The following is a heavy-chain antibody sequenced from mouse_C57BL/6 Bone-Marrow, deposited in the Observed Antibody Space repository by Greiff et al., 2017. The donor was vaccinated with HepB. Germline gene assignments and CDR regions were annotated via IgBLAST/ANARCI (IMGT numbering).Heavy chain of an antibody. CDR1: GYTFTSYW. CDR3: ARGRLRRGAWFAY. J-gene: IGHJ3*01. D-gene: IGHD2-4*01. CDR2: IYPGSGST. Sequence: QVQLQQPGAELVKPGASVKMSCKASGYTFTSYWITWVKQRPGQGLEWIGDIYPGSGSTNYNEKLKSKATLTVDTSSSTAYMQLSSLTSEDSAVYYCARGRLRRGAWFAYWGQGTLVTVSA. V-gene: IGHV1-55*01.